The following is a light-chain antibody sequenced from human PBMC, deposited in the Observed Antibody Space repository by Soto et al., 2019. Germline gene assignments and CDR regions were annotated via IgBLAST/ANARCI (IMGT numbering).Light chain of an antibody. V-gene: IGKV1-9*01. J-gene: IGKJ1*01. CDR3: QQLNTYPRT. CDR2: AAS. Sequence: DIQLTQSPSFLSASVRDRVTITCRASQGIITYLAWYQQKPGKAPTLLIYAASTLQSGVPSRFSGSGSGTEFTLTISSLQPEDFATYYCQQLNTYPRTFGQGTKVEIK. CDR1: QGIITY.